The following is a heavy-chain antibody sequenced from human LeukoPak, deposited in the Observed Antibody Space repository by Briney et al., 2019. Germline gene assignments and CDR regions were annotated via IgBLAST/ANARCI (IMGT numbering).Heavy chain of an antibody. D-gene: IGHD5-24*01. V-gene: IGHV2-70*11. CDR2: IDWDDDR. CDR3: ARSSRDHYYNYGMDV. CDR1: GFTFSSYSM. Sequence: LRLSCAASGFTFSSYSMNWVRQPPGKALEWLARIDWDDDRYYNASLKTRLTISKDTSKNQVVLTMTNMDPVDTATYYCARSSRDHYYNYGMDVWGQGTTVTVSS. J-gene: IGHJ6*02.